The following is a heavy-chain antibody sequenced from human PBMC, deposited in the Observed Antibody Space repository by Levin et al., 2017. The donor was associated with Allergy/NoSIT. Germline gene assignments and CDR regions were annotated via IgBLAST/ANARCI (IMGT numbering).Heavy chain of an antibody. CDR3: VRDANYVPDY. CDR2: IHAYDGNR. Sequence: PGESLKISCKTSGYTFTTYGVSWVRQAPGQGLEWMGWIHAYDGNRHYAQRFQGRVALTLDTSATTAHMELRSLRSDDTAVYYCVRDANYVPDYWGQGTLVTVPS. V-gene: IGHV1-18*01. CDR1: GYTFTTYG. J-gene: IGHJ4*02. D-gene: IGHD4/OR15-4a*01.